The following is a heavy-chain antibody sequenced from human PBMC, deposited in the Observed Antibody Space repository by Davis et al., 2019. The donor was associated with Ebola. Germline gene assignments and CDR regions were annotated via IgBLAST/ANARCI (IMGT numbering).Heavy chain of an antibody. J-gene: IGHJ4*02. CDR3: ARSLGDIVLVPAALVPDY. CDR1: GFTFSRYW. CDR2: IKEDGSEK. V-gene: IGHV3-7*01. Sequence: GESLKISCAASGFTFSRYWMSWVRQAPGKGLEWVANIKEDGSEKYYVDSVKGRFTISRDNAKNSLFLQMNSLRDEDTAVYYCARSLGDIVLVPAALVPDYWGQGTLVIVSS. D-gene: IGHD2-2*01.